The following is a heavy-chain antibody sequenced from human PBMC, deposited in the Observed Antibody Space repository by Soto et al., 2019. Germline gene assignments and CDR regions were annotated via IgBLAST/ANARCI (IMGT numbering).Heavy chain of an antibody. CDR2: ISYDGSNK. D-gene: IGHD6-13*01. CDR1: GFTFRSYA. CDR3: ARGPRIAAAGTFDY. V-gene: IGHV3-30-3*01. Sequence: GGSLRLSCAASGFTFRSYAMHWVRQAPGKGLEWVAVISYDGSNKYYADSVKGRFTVSRDNSKNTLYLQMNSLRAEDTAVYYCARGPRIAAAGTFDYWGQGTLVT. J-gene: IGHJ4*02.